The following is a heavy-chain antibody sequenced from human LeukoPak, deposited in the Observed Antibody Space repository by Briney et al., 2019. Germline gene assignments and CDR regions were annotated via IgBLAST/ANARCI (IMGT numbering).Heavy chain of an antibody. J-gene: IGHJ5*02. CDR3: ARDRVSSSWRVAGFDP. V-gene: IGHV4-30-4*01. CDR1: GGSISSGDYY. D-gene: IGHD6-13*01. CDR2: IYYSGST. Sequence: PSQTLSLTCTVSGGSISSGDYYWSWIRQPPGKGLEWIGYIYYSGSTYYNPSLKSRVTISVDTSKNQFSLKLSSVTAADTAVYYCARDRVSSSWRVAGFDPWGQGALVTVSS.